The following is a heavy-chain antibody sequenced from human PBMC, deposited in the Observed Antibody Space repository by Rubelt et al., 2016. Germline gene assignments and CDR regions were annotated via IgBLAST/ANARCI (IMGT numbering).Heavy chain of an antibody. J-gene: IGHJ5*02. Sequence: QVQLVQSGAEVKKPGASVKVSCKASGYPFTSYGISWVRQAPGQGLEWMGWISAYNGNTNYAQKRQGGVTMAPDPSTRTAYRELRSLRSDDTAVYYCARVLAAWFDPWGQGTLVTVSS. V-gene: IGHV1-18*01. CDR2: ISAYNGNT. CDR3: ARVLAAWFDP. D-gene: IGHD6-13*01. CDR1: GYPFTSYG.